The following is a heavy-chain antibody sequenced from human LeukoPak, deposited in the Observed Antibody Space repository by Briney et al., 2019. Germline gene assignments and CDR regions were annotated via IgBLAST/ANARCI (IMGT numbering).Heavy chain of an antibody. D-gene: IGHD6-13*01. CDR3: ATTGQQLVDGDWFDP. J-gene: IGHJ5*02. V-gene: IGHV1-69*06. Sequence: ASVKVSCKASGGTFSSYAISWVRQAPGQGLEWMGGIIPIFGTANYAQKFQGRVTITADKSTSTAYMELSSLRSDDTAVYYCATTGQQLVDGDWFDPWGQGTLVTVSS. CDR2: IIPIFGTA. CDR1: GGTFSSYA.